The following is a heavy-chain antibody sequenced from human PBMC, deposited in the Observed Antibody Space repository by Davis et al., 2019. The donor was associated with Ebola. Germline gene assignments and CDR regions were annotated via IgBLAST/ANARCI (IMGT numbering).Heavy chain of an antibody. CDR3: AKDGGTYCSSTSCYRRLYYYYGMDV. Sequence: GESLKISCAASGFTFSSYGMHWVRQAPGKGLEWVAVISYDGSNKYYADSVKGRFTISRDNSKNTLYLQMNSLRAEDTAVYYCAKDGGTYCSSTSCYRRLYYYYGMDVWGQGTTVTVSS. J-gene: IGHJ6*02. D-gene: IGHD2-2*01. CDR1: GFTFSSYG. CDR2: ISYDGSNK. V-gene: IGHV3-30*18.